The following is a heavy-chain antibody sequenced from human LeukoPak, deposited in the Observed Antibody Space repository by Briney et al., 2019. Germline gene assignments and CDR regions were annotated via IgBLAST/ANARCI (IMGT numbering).Heavy chain of an antibody. J-gene: IGHJ4*02. Sequence: GASVKVSCKASGYSFTGYYIHWVRQAPGQGLEWMGWINPNSGGTNYAQKFQGRVTMTRDTSISTAYMELSSLRSEDTAVYYCATDNRGIVGATDYWGQGTLVTVSS. CDR2: INPNSGGT. CDR1: GYSFTGYY. CDR3: ATDNRGIVGATDY. D-gene: IGHD1-26*01. V-gene: IGHV1-2*02.